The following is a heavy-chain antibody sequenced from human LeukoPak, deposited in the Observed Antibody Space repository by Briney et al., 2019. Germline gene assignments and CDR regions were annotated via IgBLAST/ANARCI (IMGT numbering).Heavy chain of an antibody. V-gene: IGHV3-23*01. D-gene: IGHD3-10*01. CDR3: AKGWGYYGSGSYEDY. CDR1: GFTFSSYA. CDR2: ISGSGGST. Sequence: GGSLRLSCAASGFTFSSYAMSWVRQAPGKGLEWVSAISGSGGSTYQADSVKGRFTISRDNSKNTLYLQMNSLRAEDPAVYYCAKGWGYYGSGSYEDYWGQGTLVTVSS. J-gene: IGHJ4*02.